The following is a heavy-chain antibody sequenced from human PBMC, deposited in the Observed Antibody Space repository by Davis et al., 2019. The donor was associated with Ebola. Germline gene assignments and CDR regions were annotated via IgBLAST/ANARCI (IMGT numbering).Heavy chain of an antibody. J-gene: IGHJ4*02. CDR3: ARQGSSSGWNFDY. CDR2: IYPGDSDT. CDR1: GYRFTNYW. V-gene: IGHV5-51*01. Sequence: KVSCKGSGYRFTNYWIAWVRQMPGKGLEWMGIIYPGDSDTRYSPSFQGQVTISADKSISTAYLQWSSLKASDTAMYYCARQGSSSGWNFDYWGQGTLVTVSS. D-gene: IGHD6-19*01.